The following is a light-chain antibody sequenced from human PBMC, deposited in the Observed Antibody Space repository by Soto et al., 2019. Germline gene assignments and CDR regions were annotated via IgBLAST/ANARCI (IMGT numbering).Light chain of an antibody. CDR3: MQALQTPLT. Sequence: LTQSPLSLPVRSGEPASISCRSSQSLLYSNGFHYLDWYLQKPGQSPQLLIYLGSNRASGVPDRFSGSGSGTDFTLKISGVEAEDVGVYYCMQALQTPLTFGGGTKVDIK. CDR2: LGS. V-gene: IGKV2-28*01. CDR1: QSLLYSNGFHY. J-gene: IGKJ4*01.